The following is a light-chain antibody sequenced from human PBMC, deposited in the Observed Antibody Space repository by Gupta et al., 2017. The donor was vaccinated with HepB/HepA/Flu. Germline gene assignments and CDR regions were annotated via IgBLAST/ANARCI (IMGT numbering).Light chain of an antibody. CDR1: SLRSYY. CDR2: GKN. J-gene: IGLJ2*01. CDR3: NSRDSSGNLVV. V-gene: IGLV3-19*01. Sequence: SSELTQDPAVSVALGQTVRITCQGNSLRSYYASWYQQKQGQAAVLVIYGKNNRPPGIPDQCSGSSPGNTASLTITGAQAEDEADDYCNSRDSSGNLVVFGGGTKLTVL.